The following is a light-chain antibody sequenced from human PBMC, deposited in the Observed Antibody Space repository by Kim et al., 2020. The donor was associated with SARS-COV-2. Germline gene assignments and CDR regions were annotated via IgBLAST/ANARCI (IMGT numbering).Light chain of an antibody. Sequence: LTQDPAVSVALGQTVRITCQGDSLRSYYATWYQQKPGQAPIPVIYGKNNRPSGIPDRFSGSSSGNTASLTITGTQAGDEADYYCNSRDSNDYVVFGGGTQLTVL. V-gene: IGLV3-19*01. CDR3: NSRDSNDYVV. J-gene: IGLJ2*01. CDR1: SLRSYY. CDR2: GKN.